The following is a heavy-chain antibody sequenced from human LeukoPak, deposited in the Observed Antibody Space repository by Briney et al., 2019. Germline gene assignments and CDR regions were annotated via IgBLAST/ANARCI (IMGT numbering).Heavy chain of an antibody. CDR2: IYTSGST. CDR3: AGYDSSGLEAFDI. Sequence: SETLYLTCTVSCGSISSYYWSWIRQPAGKGLEGIGRIYTSGSTNYNPSLKSRVAMSVDTSKNQFSLKLSSVTAADTAVYYCAGYDSSGLEAFDIWGQGTMVTVSS. J-gene: IGHJ3*02. V-gene: IGHV4-4*07. CDR1: CGSISSYY. D-gene: IGHD3-22*01.